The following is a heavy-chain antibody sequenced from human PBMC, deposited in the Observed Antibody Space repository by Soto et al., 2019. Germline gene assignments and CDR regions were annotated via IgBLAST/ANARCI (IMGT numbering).Heavy chain of an antibody. CDR2: IYYSGSP. J-gene: IGHJ5*02. V-gene: IGHV4-59*01. Sequence: SETLSLTCTVSGGSISSYYWSWIRQPPGKGLEWIGYIYYSGSPNYNPSLKSRVTISVDTSKNQFSLKLSSVTAADTAVYYCARMPTYYQSNWFDPWGQGTLVTVSS. CDR3: ARMPTYYQSNWFDP. CDR1: GGSISSYY. D-gene: IGHD3-10*01.